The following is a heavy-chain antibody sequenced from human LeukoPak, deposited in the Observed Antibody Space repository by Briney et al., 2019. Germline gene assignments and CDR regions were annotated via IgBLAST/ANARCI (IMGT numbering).Heavy chain of an antibody. Sequence: ASVKVSCKASGYTFTNYGISWVPQAPGQGGEGMGWISIYNGNTDYAQKLRGRVTMTTDTSTSTAYMELRSLRSDDTAVYYCARITYDFWSGYYMPDDPWGQGTLVTVSS. CDR2: ISIYNGNT. CDR3: ARITYDFWSGYYMPDDP. V-gene: IGHV1-18*01. CDR1: GYTFTNYG. J-gene: IGHJ5*02. D-gene: IGHD3-3*01.